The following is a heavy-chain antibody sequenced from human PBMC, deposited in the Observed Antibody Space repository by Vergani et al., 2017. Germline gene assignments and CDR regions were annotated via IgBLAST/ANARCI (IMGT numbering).Heavy chain of an antibody. CDR3: ARDRSGYYDVDY. CDR2: IYYSGTT. J-gene: IGHJ4*02. Sequence: QVQLQESGPGLVKPSETLSLTCTVSGGSISSYYWSWMRLPPGKGLEWIGYIYYSGTTYYNPSLKSRVSISVDTSENEFSLKLRSVTAADTAVYFCARDRSGYYDVDYWGQGTLVTVSS. CDR1: GGSISSYY. D-gene: IGHD3-3*01. V-gene: IGHV4-59*12.